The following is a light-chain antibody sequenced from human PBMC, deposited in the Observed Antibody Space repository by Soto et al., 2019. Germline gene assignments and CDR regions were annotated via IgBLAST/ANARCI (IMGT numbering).Light chain of an antibody. V-gene: IGKV1-27*01. J-gene: IGKJ3*01. CDR3: QGNSSVPV. Sequence: DIQMTQSPASLSASVGDRVTITCRASQGIRNCVAWYQQKPGKAPMLLIYAASTLQSGVPSRFSGSGSGTAFTLTINSQQPEDVSTCYHQGNSSVPVFGPGTKVEIK. CDR2: AAS. CDR1: QGIRNC.